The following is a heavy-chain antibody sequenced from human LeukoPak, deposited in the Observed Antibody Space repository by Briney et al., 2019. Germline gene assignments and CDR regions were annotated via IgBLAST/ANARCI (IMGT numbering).Heavy chain of an antibody. J-gene: IGHJ3*02. CDR1: GYTFTSYY. CDR2: INPSGGST. V-gene: IGHV1-46*01. Sequence: ASVKVSCKASGYTFTSYYMHWVRQAPGQGLEWMGIINPSGGSTSYAQKLQGRVTMTRDTSISTAYMELSRLRSDDTAVYYCARDRAYYYDSSGYEDAFDIWGQGTMVTVSS. D-gene: IGHD3-22*01. CDR3: ARDRAYYYDSSGYEDAFDI.